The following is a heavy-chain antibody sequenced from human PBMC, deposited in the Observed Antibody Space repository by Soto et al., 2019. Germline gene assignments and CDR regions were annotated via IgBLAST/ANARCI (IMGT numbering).Heavy chain of an antibody. CDR1: GFIVSSNY. CDR3: VKDLFPYTHYYDLNDAFDI. D-gene: IGHD3-22*01. J-gene: IGHJ3*02. Sequence: GGSLRLSCAASGFIVSSNYMSWVRQGPGKGLEWVSVIYSGGSTYYADSVKGRFTISRDNSKNTLYLQMNSLRDEDTAVYYCVKDLFPYTHYYDLNDAFDIRGQGRMVP. V-gene: IGHV3-53*01. CDR2: IYSGGST.